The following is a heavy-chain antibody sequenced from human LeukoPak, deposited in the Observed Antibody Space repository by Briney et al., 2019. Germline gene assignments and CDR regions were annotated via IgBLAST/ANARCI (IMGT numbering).Heavy chain of an antibody. J-gene: IGHJ3*02. CDR1: GFTFSSYG. CDR2: ISYDGSNK. CDR3: ARDCRRDGCIPDDAFDI. V-gene: IGHV3-30*03. Sequence: GGSLRLSCAASGFTFSSYGMHWVRQAPGKGLEWVAVISYDGSNKYYAGSVKGRFTISRDNSKNTLYLQMNSLRAEDTAVYYCARDCRRDGCIPDDAFDIWGQGTMVTVSS. D-gene: IGHD5-24*01.